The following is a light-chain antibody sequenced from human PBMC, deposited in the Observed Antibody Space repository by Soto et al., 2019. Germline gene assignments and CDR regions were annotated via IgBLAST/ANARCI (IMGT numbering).Light chain of an antibody. CDR1: QSVSRA. CDR3: QQYNNWPPRYT. V-gene: IGKV3-15*01. CDR2: DSS. Sequence: DIVLTQSPATLSVSPGESATLSCRASQSVSRALAWCQQVPGQAPRLLIYDSSTRATGVPARFSGSGSGTQFTLTISSLQSEDFAVYYCQQYNNWPPRYTFGQGTKLQI. J-gene: IGKJ2*01.